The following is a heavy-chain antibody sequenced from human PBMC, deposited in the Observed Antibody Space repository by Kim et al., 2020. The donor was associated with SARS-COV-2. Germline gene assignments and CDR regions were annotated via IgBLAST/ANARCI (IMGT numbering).Heavy chain of an antibody. J-gene: IGHJ4*02. V-gene: IGHV1-2*02. CDR3: ARSSGTAVVSYAY. D-gene: IGHD5-18*01. Sequence: YAQKFQGRVTMTSDTSISTLYMELSSLRSDDTAVYYCARSSGTAVVSYAYWGQGALVTVSS.